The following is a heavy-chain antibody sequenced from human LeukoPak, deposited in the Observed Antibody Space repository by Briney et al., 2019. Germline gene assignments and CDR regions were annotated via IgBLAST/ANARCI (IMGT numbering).Heavy chain of an antibody. V-gene: IGHV4-34*01. CDR3: ANDILTGYYV. CDR1: GGSFGGYY. J-gene: IGHJ4*02. Sequence: SETLSLTCAVYGGSFGGYYWSWIRQPPGKGLEWIGEINHSGSTNYNPSLKSRVTISVDTSKNQFSLKLSSVTAADTAVYYCANDILTGYYVWGQGTLVTVSS. D-gene: IGHD3-9*01. CDR2: INHSGST.